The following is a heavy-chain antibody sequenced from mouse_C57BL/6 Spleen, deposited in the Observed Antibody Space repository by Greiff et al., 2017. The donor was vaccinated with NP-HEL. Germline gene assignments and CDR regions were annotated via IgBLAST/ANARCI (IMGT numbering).Heavy chain of an antibody. CDR1: GFSLTSYG. CDR2: IWRGGST. V-gene: IGHV2-5*01. CDR3: AKDLLWTGYAMDY. Sequence: VQLQESGPGLVQPSQSLSITCTVSGFSLTSYGVHWVRQSPGKGLEWLGVIWRGGSTDYNAAFMSRLSITKDNSKSQVFFKMNSLQADDTAIYYCAKDLLWTGYAMDYWGQGTSVTVSS. D-gene: IGHD2-1*01. J-gene: IGHJ4*01.